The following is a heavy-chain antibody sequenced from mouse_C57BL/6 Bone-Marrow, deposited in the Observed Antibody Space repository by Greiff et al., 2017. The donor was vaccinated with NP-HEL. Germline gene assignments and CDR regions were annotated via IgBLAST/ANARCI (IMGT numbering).Heavy chain of an antibody. CDR2: IYPRSGNT. CDR3: ARSAQPTDYAMDY. V-gene: IGHV1-81*01. CDR1: GCTFTSYG. J-gene: IGHJ4*01. Sequence: VKLVESGAELARPGASVKLSCKASGCTFTSYGISWVKQRTGQGLEWIGEIYPRSGNTYYNEKFKGKATLTADKSSSTAYMELRSLTSEDSAVYFCARSAQPTDYAMDYWGQGTSVTVSS. D-gene: IGHD3-2*02.